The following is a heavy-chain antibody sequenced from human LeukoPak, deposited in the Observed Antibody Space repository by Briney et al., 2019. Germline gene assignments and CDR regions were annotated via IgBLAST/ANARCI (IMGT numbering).Heavy chain of an antibody. CDR2: ISYDGSNK. Sequence: LTGGSLRLSCAAPGFTFSSYAMHWVRQAPGKGLEWVAVISYDGSNKYYADSVKGRFTISRDNSKNTLYLQMNSLRAEDTAVYYCARSRVTADFDYWGQGTLVTVSS. CDR1: GFTFSSYA. D-gene: IGHD2-21*02. V-gene: IGHV3-30*04. CDR3: ARSRVTADFDY. J-gene: IGHJ4*02.